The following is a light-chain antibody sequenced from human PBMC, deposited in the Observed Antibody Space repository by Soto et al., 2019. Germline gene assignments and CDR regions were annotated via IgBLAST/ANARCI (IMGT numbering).Light chain of an antibody. CDR3: QQYNDRPGT. J-gene: IGKJ1*01. CDR2: GTS. CDR1: QSVSSN. Sequence: EIVLTQSPATLSVSPGERATLSCRASQSVSSNLAWFQQNPGQAPRLLIYGTSTRATGIPVRFSGSGSGTEFTLTISSLQSEDFAVYYCQQYNDRPGTFGQETKVEIK. V-gene: IGKV3-15*01.